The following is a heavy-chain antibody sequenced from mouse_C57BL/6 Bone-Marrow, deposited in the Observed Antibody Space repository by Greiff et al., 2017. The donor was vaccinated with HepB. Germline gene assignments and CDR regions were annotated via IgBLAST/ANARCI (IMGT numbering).Heavy chain of an antibody. CDR1: GYTFTSYW. Sequence: QVQLQQPGAELVMPGASVKLSCKASGYTFTSYWMHWVKQRPGQGLEWIGEIDPSDSYTNYNQKFKGKSTLTVDKSSSTAYMQLSSLTSEDSAVYYCARSRYGSRDFDYWGQGTTLTVSS. J-gene: IGHJ2*01. CDR2: IDPSDSYT. D-gene: IGHD1-1*01. CDR3: ARSRYGSRDFDY. V-gene: IGHV1-69*01.